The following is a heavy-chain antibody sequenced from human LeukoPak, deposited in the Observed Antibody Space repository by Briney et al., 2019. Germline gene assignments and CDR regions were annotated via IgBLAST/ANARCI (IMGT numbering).Heavy chain of an antibody. Sequence: PSETLSLTCTVSGGSISSYYWSWLRQPPGKGLEWLGYIYYSGSTNYNPSLKSRVTISVDTSKNQFSLKLSSVTAADTAVYYCARYKYYYDSSGYIDYWGQGTLVTVSS. V-gene: IGHV4-59*01. CDR3: ARYKYYYDSSGYIDY. J-gene: IGHJ4*02. CDR1: GGSISSYY. D-gene: IGHD3-22*01. CDR2: IYYSGST.